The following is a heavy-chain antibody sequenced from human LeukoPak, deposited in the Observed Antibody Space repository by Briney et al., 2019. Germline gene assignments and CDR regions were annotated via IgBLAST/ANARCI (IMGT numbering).Heavy chain of an antibody. CDR3: ATPGENYDFWSGYYID. CDR2: INHSGST. V-gene: IGHV4-34*01. J-gene: IGHJ4*02. Sequence: SETLSLTCAVYGGSFSGYYWSWIRQPPGKGLEWIGEINHSGSTNYNPSLKSRVTISVDTSKNQFSLKLSSVTAADTAVYYCATPGENYDFWSGYYIDWGQGTLVTVSS. CDR1: GGSFSGYY. D-gene: IGHD3-3*01.